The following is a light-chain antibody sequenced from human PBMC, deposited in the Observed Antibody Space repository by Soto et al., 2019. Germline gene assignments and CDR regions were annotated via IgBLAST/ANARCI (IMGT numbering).Light chain of an antibody. Sequence: EILMTQYPATLSVSPGGRATLSCRASQSISETLAWYQKKPGQAPRLLIYDASIRATGVPARLSGAGYETDFTITISGMKYEDSEVYLCQQYNNWTFSFGQGTRLEIK. CDR1: QSISET. J-gene: IGKJ5*01. V-gene: IGKV3-15*01. CDR2: DAS. CDR3: QQYNNWTFS.